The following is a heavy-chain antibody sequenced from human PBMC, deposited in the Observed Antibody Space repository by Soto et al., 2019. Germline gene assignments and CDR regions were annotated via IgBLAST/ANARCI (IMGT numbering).Heavy chain of an antibody. J-gene: IGHJ6*02. Sequence: EVQLVESGGGLVKPGGSLRLSCAASGFTFNTAWMNWVRQAPGEGLEWVGRIKTSADGGATDYAAPVQGSFTISRDDSKNALYLHMNSLKTEDTAVYYCTTGSVEGVWGQGTTVTVSS. CDR3: TTGSVEGV. CDR2: IKTSADGGAT. V-gene: IGHV3-15*07. D-gene: IGHD2-15*01. CDR1: GFTFNTAW.